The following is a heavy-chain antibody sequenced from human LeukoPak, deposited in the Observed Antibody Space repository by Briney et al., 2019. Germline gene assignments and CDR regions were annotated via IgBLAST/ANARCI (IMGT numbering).Heavy chain of an antibody. CDR2: IYSGGST. V-gene: IGHV3-66*01. CDR1: GFTFSSYE. J-gene: IGHJ4*02. CDR3: ARDRPYGSPFDY. D-gene: IGHD4-17*01. Sequence: GGSLRLSCAASGFTFSSYEMSWVRQAPGKGLEWASVIYSGGSTYYADSVKGRFTISRDNSKNTLYLQMNSLRAEDTAVYYCARDRPYGSPFDYWGQGTLVTVSS.